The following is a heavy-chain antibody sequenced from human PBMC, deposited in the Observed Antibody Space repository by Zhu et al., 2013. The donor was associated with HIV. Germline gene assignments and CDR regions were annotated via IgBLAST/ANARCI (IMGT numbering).Heavy chain of an antibody. CDR2: IYYSGST. Sequence: QVQLQESGPGLVKPSETLSLTCTVSGGSISSSSYYWGWIRQPPGKGLEWIGSIYYSGSTYYNPSLKSRVTISVDTSKNQFSLKLSSVTAADTAVYYCAREISVYGDYVRHFDYWGQGTLVTVSS. V-gene: IGHV4-39*07. D-gene: IGHD4-17*01. J-gene: IGHJ4*02. CDR1: GGSISSSSYY. CDR3: AREISVYGDYVRHFDY.